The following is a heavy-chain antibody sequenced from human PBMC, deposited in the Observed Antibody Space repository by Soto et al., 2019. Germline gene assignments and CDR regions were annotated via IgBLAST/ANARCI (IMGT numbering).Heavy chain of an antibody. CDR3: TTDLQAYCDGTTCYAGNYYYDDMDV. V-gene: IGHV3-15*01. CDR1: GFSFRNAW. Sequence: ELPLVESGGGLVKPGGSLRLSCAASGFSFRNAWMSWVRQAPGKGLEWVGHIKSQGDGGTRDYAAPVKGRFTISRDDSKNTLFLQMNSLKNEDTAVYFCTTDLQAYCDGTTCYAGNYYYDDMDVWGQGTTVTVSS. CDR2: IKSQGDGGTR. D-gene: IGHD2-2*01. J-gene: IGHJ6*02.